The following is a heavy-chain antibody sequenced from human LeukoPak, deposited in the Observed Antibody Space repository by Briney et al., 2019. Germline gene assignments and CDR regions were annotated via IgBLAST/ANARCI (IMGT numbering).Heavy chain of an antibody. D-gene: IGHD5-12*01. J-gene: IGHJ4*02. V-gene: IGHV4-59*01. CDR2: RYYSGST. Sequence: SETLSLTFTVSGDSISSYYWSWIRQPPGKGLEWIGYRYYSGSTDYNPSLKSRVTISVDTSKNQFSLKLTSVTAADTAVYYCAGGYDWGATEYWGQGTLVTVSS. CDR3: AGGYDWGATEY. CDR1: GDSISSYY.